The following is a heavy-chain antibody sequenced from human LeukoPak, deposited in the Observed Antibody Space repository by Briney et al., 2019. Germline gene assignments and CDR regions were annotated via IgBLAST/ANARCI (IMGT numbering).Heavy chain of an antibody. V-gene: IGHV4-59*01. Sequence: PSETLSLTCTVSGGSISSYYWSWIRQPPGKGLEWIGYIYYSGSTNYNPSLKSRVTISVDTSKNQFSLKLSSVTAADTAVYYCARGGIRNYDILFNAFDIWGQGTMVTVSS. J-gene: IGHJ3*02. CDR2: IYYSGST. CDR3: ARGGIRNYDILFNAFDI. CDR1: GGSISSYY. D-gene: IGHD3-9*01.